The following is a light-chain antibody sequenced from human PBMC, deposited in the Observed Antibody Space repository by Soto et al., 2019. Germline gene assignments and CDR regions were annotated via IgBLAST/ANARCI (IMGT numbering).Light chain of an antibody. V-gene: IGKV1-5*03. J-gene: IGKJ1*01. Sequence: DIQMTQSPSTLSASVGDSVSINCRASQSISAWLAWYQQKPGKAPRPLIYKASTLEIGVPSRFSGSGSGTEFTLTISSLQPDDVAIYYCQQYNDYSWTFGQGTKVDLK. CDR3: QQYNDYSWT. CDR1: QSISAW. CDR2: KAS.